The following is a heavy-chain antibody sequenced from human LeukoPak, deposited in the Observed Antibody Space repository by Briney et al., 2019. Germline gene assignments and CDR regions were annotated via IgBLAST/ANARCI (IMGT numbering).Heavy chain of an antibody. J-gene: IGHJ4*02. CDR1: GGTFSSYA. Sequence: SVKVSCKASGGTFSSYAISWVRQAPGQGLEWMGGIIPIFGTANYAQKFQGRVTITADESTSTAYMELSSLRSEDTAVYYCARFPLGGYYYFDYWGQGTLVTVSS. CDR2: IIPIFGTA. CDR3: ARFPLGGYYYFDY. V-gene: IGHV1-69*13. D-gene: IGHD3-22*01.